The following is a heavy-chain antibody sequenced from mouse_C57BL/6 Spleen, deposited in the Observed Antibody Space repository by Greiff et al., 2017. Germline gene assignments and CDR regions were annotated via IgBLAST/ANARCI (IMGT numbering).Heavy chain of an antibody. V-gene: IGHV1-69*01. CDR3: ASTTGDYFDY. CDR1: GYTFTSYW. D-gene: IGHD1-1*01. CDR2: IDPSDSYT. Sequence: QVQLQQSGAELVMPGASVKLSCKASGYTFTSYWMHWVKQRPGQGLEWIGEIDPSDSYTNYNQKFKGKSTLTVDKSSSTAYMQLSSLTSEDSAVYYCASTTGDYFDYWGQGTTLTVSS. J-gene: IGHJ2*01.